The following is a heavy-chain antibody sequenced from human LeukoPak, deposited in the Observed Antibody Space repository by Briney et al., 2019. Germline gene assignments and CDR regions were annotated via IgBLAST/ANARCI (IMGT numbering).Heavy chain of an antibody. V-gene: IGHV3-23*01. CDR2: VSTNGDVT. J-gene: IGHJ4*02. CDR1: GLTFNSHS. D-gene: IGHD3-10*01. Sequence: GGSLRLSCVASGLTFNSHSMSWVRQAPGMGLEWVSVVSTNGDVTFYADSVKGRFTISRDNSKNTLFLQMNSLRAEDTAVYYCAKLSFSGRSQSADYWGQGTLVTVSS. CDR3: AKLSFSGRSQSADY.